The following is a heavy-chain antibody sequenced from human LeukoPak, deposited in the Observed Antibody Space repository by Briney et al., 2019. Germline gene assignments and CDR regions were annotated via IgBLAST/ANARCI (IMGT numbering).Heavy chain of an antibody. J-gene: IGHJ4*02. D-gene: IGHD1-26*01. CDR1: SGSISSYY. V-gene: IGHV4-59*01. CDR2: IYYSGST. Sequence: SETLSLTCTVPSGSISSYYWSWIRQPPGKGLEWIGYIYYSGSTNYNPSLKSRVTISVDTSKNQFSLKLSSVTAADTAVYYCARDREATFDYWGQGTLVTVSS. CDR3: ARDREATFDY.